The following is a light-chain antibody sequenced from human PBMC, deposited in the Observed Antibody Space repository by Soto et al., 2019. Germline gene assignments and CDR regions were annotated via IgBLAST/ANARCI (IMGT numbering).Light chain of an antibody. Sequence: EIVMTQSPATLSVSPGERGTLSCRASQTVATNLAWYQQKPGQAPRLLIYHASTRATGIPARFSGSGSGTEFTLTISRMQSEDFAVYYCQQYNKWHPWTFGQGDQGGYQ. CDR3: QQYNKWHPWT. J-gene: IGKJ1*01. CDR1: QTVATN. V-gene: IGKV3D-15*01. CDR2: HAS.